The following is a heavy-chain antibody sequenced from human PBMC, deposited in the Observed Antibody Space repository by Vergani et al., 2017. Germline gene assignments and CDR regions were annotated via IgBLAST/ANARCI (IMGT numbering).Heavy chain of an antibody. CDR2: INHSGST. D-gene: IGHD3-22*01. CDR1: GGSFSGYY. J-gene: IGHJ6*02. CDR3: AMGDSSGYPPDYYYYYGMDV. Sequence: QVQLQQWGAGLLKPSETLSLTCAVYGGSFSGYYWSWIRQPPGKGLEWIGEINHSGSTNYNPSLKSRVTISVDTSKNQFSLKLSSVTAADTAVYYCAMGDSSGYPPDYYYYYGMDVWGQGTTVTVSS. V-gene: IGHV4-34*01.